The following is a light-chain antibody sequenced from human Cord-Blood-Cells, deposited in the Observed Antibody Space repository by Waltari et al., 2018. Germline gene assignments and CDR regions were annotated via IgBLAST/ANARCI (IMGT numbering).Light chain of an antibody. CDR1: QSISSY. CDR2: AAS. CDR3: QQSYSTPYT. J-gene: IGKJ2*01. V-gene: IGKV1-39*01. Sequence: DIQMTQSPFSLSASVGDRVTITCRASQSISSYLNWYQQKPGKAPKLLIYAASSLQSGVPSRFSGSGSGTDCTLTISSLQPEDFATYYCQQSYSTPYTFGQGTKLEIK.